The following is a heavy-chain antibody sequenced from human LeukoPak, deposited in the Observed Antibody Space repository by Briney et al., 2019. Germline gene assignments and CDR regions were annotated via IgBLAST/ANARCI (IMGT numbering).Heavy chain of an antibody. CDR2: IDGSGSSI. CDR1: GFTFSDYY. J-gene: IGHJ4*02. Sequence: GGSLRLSCAASGFTFSDYYMSWLRQAPGGGLEWVSYIDGSGSSIYYADSAKGRFTVSRDNAENSLYLQMNSLRGEDTAVYYCVRAYSRGYSDDFDYWGQGPLVTVSS. V-gene: IGHV3-11*01. CDR3: VRAYSRGYSDDFDY. D-gene: IGHD3-22*01.